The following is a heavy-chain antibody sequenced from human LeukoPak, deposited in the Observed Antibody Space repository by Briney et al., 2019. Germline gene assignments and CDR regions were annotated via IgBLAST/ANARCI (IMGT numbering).Heavy chain of an antibody. V-gene: IGHV3-64*04. D-gene: IGHD6-19*01. CDR2: ISSNGGST. J-gene: IGHJ4*02. CDR1: GFTFSSYA. Sequence: PGGSPRLSCSASGFTFSSYAMHWVRQAPGKGLEYVSAISSNGGSTYYADSVKGRFTISRDNSKNTLYLQINSLRADDTAVYYCARVAMAYSSGWYIDYWGQGTLVTVSS. CDR3: ARVAMAYSSGWYIDY.